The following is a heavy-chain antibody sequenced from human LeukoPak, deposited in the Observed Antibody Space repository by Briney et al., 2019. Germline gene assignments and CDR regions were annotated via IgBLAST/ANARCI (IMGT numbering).Heavy chain of an antibody. CDR2: IIPIFGTA. CDR3: ARGLGRLPAAVYGMDV. D-gene: IGHD2-2*01. V-gene: IGHV1-69*13. J-gene: IGHJ6*02. CDR1: GGTFTSYA. Sequence: ASVKVSCKASGGTFTSYAISWVRQAPGQGLEWMGGIIPIFGTANYAQKFQGRVTITSDESTSTAYMELSSLRSEDTAAYYCARGLGRLPAAVYGMDVWGQGTTVTVSS.